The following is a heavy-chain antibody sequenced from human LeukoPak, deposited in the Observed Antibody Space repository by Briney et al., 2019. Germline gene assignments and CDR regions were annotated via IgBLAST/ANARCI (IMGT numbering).Heavy chain of an antibody. CDR2: FSFSGRT. J-gene: IGHJ3*01. CDR1: GGSIGSSF. V-gene: IGHV4-59*13. Sequence: AETLSLTCSVSGGSIGSSFWNWIRLSPGKGLEWIGYFSFSGRTNYSPSLKSRVTISIDTSKNQLSLTLTSVTAADTALYYCARDRSGTYYTFDVWGQGTMVSASA. D-gene: IGHD1-26*01. CDR3: ARDRSGTYYTFDV.